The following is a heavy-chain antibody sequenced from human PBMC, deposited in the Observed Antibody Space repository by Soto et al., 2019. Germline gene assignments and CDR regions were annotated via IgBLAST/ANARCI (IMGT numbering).Heavy chain of an antibody. CDR3: ARVLLGWPYYYGMVV. J-gene: IGHJ6*02. CDR2: IYSGGST. Sequence: GGSLRLSKAASGFTVSSNYMSWVRQAPGKGLEWVSVIYSGGSTYYAASVKGRFTISRDNSKHTLYLQMNTLRDEDPAGYDWARVLLGWPYYYGMVVWGQGRTVTVS. D-gene: IGHD1-26*01. CDR1: GFTVSSNY. V-gene: IGHV3-53*01.